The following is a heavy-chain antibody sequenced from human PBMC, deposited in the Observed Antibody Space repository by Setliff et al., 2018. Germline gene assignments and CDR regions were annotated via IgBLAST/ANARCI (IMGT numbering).Heavy chain of an antibody. J-gene: IGHJ6*03. CDR3: ARDGDILTTYYIYYYYMDV. V-gene: IGHV1-2*02. D-gene: IGHD3-9*01. CDR1: GYTFTGYY. CDR2: INPNSGGT. Sequence: GASVKVSCKASGYTFTGYYIHWVRQAPGQGLEYMGWINPNSGGTNYAPKFQGRVTMTRDTSISTVYMEVSRLRSDDTAVYFCARDGDILTTYYIYYYYMDVWGKGTTVTVS.